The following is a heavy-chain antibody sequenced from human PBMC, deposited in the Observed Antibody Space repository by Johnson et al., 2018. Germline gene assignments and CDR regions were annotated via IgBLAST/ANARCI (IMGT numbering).Heavy chain of an antibody. D-gene: IGHD2-15*01. V-gene: IGHV3-13*01. Sequence: QLVESGGGLVQPGGSLRLSCAASGFTFSNYDMHWVRQVTGKGLEWVSVIGTAGDTYYPGSVKGRFTISRENANNSLFLQMNSLGAGDTAIYYCARGGGFCSGDSCYPYGFPIWGQGTMVTVSA. CDR2: IGTAGDT. CDR3: ARGGGFCSGDSCYPYGFPI. CDR1: GFTFSNYD. J-gene: IGHJ3*02.